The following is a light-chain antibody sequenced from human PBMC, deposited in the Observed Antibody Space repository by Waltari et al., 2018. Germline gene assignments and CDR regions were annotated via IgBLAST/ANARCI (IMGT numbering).Light chain of an antibody. J-gene: IGKJ4*01. CDR2: AAS. CDR1: QDIASW. CDR3: QQRTNWPLT. V-gene: IGKV1-12*01. Sequence: QMTQSPLSVSASIGDRVAISCRASQDIASWLAWYQQHPGKAPRLLVYAASNLQSGVPSRFSGSGSGTNFTLTINSLESEDFAVYYCQQRTNWPLTFGGGTKVE.